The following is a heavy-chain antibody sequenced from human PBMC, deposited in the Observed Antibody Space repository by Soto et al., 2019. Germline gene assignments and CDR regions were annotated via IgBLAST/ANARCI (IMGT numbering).Heavy chain of an antibody. CDR1: GFTFSSYA. V-gene: IGHV3-23*01. Sequence: PGGSLRLSCAASGFTFSSYAMGWVRQAQGKGLEWVSAISGSGDTAYYADSVKGRFTISRDNSKNTLYLQMSSLRAEDTAVYYCAKEGTGGADSSGWKDFDYWGQGTLVTVSS. D-gene: IGHD6-19*01. CDR2: ISGSGDTA. CDR3: AKEGTGGADSSGWKDFDY. J-gene: IGHJ4*02.